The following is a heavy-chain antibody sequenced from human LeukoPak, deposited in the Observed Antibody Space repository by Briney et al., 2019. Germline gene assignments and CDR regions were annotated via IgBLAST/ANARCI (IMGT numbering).Heavy chain of an antibody. CDR2: ISSSSSYI. V-gene: IGHV3-21*01. J-gene: IGHJ6*02. CDR3: ASQFMVRGVINGMDV. CDR1: GFTFSSYS. D-gene: IGHD3-10*01. Sequence: PGGSLRLSCAASGFTFSSYSMNWVRQAPGKGLEWVSSISSSSSYIYYADSVKGRFTISRDNAKNSLYLQMNSLRAEDTAVYYCASQFMVRGVINGMDVWGQGTTVTVSS.